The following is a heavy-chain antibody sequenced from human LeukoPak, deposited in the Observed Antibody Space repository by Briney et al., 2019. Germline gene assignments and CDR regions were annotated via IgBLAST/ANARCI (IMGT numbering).Heavy chain of an antibody. CDR1: GFTFRTYG. CDR2: IRYDGSDK. J-gene: IGHJ3*01. D-gene: IGHD3-16*01. CDR3: AKRANYYDSSRALYDAFDL. V-gene: IGHV3-30*02. Sequence: GGSLRLSCAASGFTFRTYGMHWVRQAPGKGLEWVTFIRYDGSDKYYADSVKGRFTISRDNSKNTLFLQMNSLRVEDTAVYYCAKRANYYDSSRALYDAFDLWGQGTMVTVSS.